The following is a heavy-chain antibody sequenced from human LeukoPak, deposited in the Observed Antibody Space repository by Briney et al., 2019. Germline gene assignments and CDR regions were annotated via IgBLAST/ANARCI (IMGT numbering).Heavy chain of an antibody. D-gene: IGHD6-13*01. CDR2: IRFDGNNK. Sequence: GGSLRLSCAASGFTFSSYGMHWVRQPPGKGLEWVAFIRFDGNNKYYADSLKGRFTISRGNSKNTLYLQMKSLRAEDTAVYYCAKDRVAAAGTGMDVWGQGTTVTVSS. CDR1: GFTFSSYG. CDR3: AKDRVAAAGTGMDV. V-gene: IGHV3-30*02. J-gene: IGHJ6*02.